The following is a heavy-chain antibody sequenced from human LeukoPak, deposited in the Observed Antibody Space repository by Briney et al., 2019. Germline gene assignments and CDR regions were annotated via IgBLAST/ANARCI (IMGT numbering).Heavy chain of an antibody. D-gene: IGHD3-10*01. Sequence: ASVKVSCKASGYTFTGYYMHWVRQAPGQGLEWMGWINAGNGNTKYSQKFQGRVTITRDTSASTAYMELSSLRSEDTAVYYCARTLTITMVRGVIMGYWGQGTLVTVSS. CDR1: GYTFTGYY. CDR3: ARTLTITMVRGVIMGY. CDR2: INAGNGNT. J-gene: IGHJ4*02. V-gene: IGHV1-3*01.